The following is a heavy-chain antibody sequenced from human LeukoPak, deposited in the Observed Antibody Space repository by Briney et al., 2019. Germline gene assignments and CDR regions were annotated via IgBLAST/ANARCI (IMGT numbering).Heavy chain of an antibody. CDR3: ARVRGQPGPRIIDY. V-gene: IGHV4-59*01. CDR2: IYYSGST. J-gene: IGHJ4*02. CDR1: GGSISSYY. D-gene: IGHD2-15*01. Sequence: SETLSLTCTVSGGSISSYYWSWIRQPPGKGLEWIGYIYYSGSTNYNPSLKSRVTISVDTSKNQFSLKLSSVTAADTAVYYCARVRGQPGPRIIDYWGQGTLVTVSS.